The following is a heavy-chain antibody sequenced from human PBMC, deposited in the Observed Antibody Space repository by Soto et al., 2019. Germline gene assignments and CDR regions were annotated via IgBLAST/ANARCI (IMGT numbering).Heavy chain of an antibody. CDR2: ISYDGSNK. J-gene: IGHJ4*02. V-gene: IGHV3-30*18. CDR3: AKDSYDSSGYYSPYFDY. D-gene: IGHD3-22*01. Sequence: VQLLESGGGLVQPGGSLRLSCAASGFTFSTYDMNWVRQAPGKGLEWVAVISYDGSNKYYADSVKGRFTISRDNSKNTLYLQMNSLRAEDTAVYYCAKDSYDSSGYYSPYFDYWGQGTLVTVSS. CDR1: GFTFSTYD.